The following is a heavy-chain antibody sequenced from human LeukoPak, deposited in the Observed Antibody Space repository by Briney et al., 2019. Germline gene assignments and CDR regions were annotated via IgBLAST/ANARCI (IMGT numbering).Heavy chain of an antibody. CDR1: GGSFSGYY. CDR2: INHNGST. J-gene: IGHJ4*02. CDR3: ASGPDCSGGSCSFDY. V-gene: IGHV4-34*01. Sequence: PSETLSLTCAVYGGSFSGYYWSWIRQPPGKGLEWIGEINHNGSTNYNPSLKSRVTISVDTSKNQFSLKLSSVTAADTAVYYCASGPDCSGGSCSFDYWGQGTLVTVSS. D-gene: IGHD2-15*01.